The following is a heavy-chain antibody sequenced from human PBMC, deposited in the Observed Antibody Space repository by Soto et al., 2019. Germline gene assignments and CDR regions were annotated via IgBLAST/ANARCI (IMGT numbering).Heavy chain of an antibody. CDR1: RFTFSDYA. V-gene: IGHV3-23*01. CDR3: AKDAVPYEGKGDWFDS. CDR2: IGGGGADT. Sequence: DVQLLESGGGLVQPGGSLTLSCTASRFTFSDYAMSWVRQAPGKGLEWVSAIGGGGADTYYADSVKGRFTISRDNSKNTLYLQMNSLRDEDTAVYYCAKDAVPYEGKGDWFDSWGQGALVTVSS. D-gene: IGHD6-19*01. J-gene: IGHJ5*01.